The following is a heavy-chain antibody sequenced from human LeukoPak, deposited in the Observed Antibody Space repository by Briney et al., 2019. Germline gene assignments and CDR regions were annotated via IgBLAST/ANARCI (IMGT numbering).Heavy chain of an antibody. CDR1: GFPFSSYW. V-gene: IGHV3-48*02. CDR2: ISTTGSTI. J-gene: IGHJ4*02. CDR3: ARDRSSSGYYPFDY. Sequence: GGSLRLSCVASGFPFSSYWMNWVRQAPGKGLEWVSYISTTGSTIYYADSVKGRFTISRDNAKNSLYLQMNSLRDEDTAVYYCARDRSSSGYYPFDYWGQGTLVTVSS. D-gene: IGHD3-22*01.